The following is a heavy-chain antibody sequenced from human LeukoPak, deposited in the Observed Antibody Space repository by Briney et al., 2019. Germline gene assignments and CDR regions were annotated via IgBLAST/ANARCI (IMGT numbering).Heavy chain of an antibody. D-gene: IGHD6-13*01. V-gene: IGHV1-69*06. CDR3: ASGSPGRVAAAYTNPRGVQQDY. J-gene: IGHJ4*02. Sequence: SVKVSCKASGGTFSSYAISWVRQAPGQGLEWMGGIIPIFGTANYAQKFQGRVTITADKSTSTAYMELSSLRSEDTAVYYCASGSPGRVAAAYTNPRGVQQDYWGQGTLVTVSS. CDR1: GGTFSSYA. CDR2: IIPIFGTA.